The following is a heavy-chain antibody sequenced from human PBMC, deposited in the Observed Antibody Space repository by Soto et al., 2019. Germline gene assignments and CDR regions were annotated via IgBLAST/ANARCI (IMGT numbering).Heavy chain of an antibody. Sequence: SETLSLTCTVSGGSISSGGYYWSWIRQHPGKGLEWIGYIYYSGSTNYNPSLKSRVTISVDTSKNQFSLKLSSVTAADTAVYYSARGRGYGDYVGVGHYYYYYYMDVWGKGTTVTVS. V-gene: IGHV4-31*03. CDR1: GGSISSGGYY. CDR3: ARGRGYGDYVGVGHYYYYYYMDV. J-gene: IGHJ6*03. D-gene: IGHD4-17*01. CDR2: IYYSGST.